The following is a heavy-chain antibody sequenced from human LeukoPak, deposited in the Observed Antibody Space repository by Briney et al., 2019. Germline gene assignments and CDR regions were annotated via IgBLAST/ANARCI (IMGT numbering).Heavy chain of an antibody. CDR1: GFTFSSYA. D-gene: IGHD2-21*01. V-gene: IGHV3-23*01. CDR3: AKAPVTTCSGAYCYSFDY. CDR2: ISGSGISGGNI. J-gene: IGHJ4*02. Sequence: GGSLRLSCAASGFTFSSYAMSWVRQAPGKGLEWVSNISGSGISGGNIYYADSVKGRFAISRDSSKNTLYLQMNRLRAEDAAVYYCAKAPVTTCSGAYCYSFDYWGQGTLVTVSS.